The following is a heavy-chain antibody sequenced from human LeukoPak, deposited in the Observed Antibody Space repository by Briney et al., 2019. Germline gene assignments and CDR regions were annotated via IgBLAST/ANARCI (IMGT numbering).Heavy chain of an antibody. Sequence: PGWSLRLSCAASGFTFDTYPMSWVRQAPVQGLECVASISNSRGTTYYADSVRGRFTISRDNSKNTLYLQMNSLRAEDTAVYYCAKDGNDGSGSYFGYWGQGTLVTVSS. CDR2: ISNSRGTT. CDR1: GFTFDTYP. J-gene: IGHJ4*02. V-gene: IGHV3-23*01. CDR3: AKDGNDGSGSYFGY. D-gene: IGHD3-10*01.